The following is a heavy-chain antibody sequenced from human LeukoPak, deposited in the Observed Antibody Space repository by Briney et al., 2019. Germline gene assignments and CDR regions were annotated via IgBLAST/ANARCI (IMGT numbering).Heavy chain of an antibody. CDR3: ARVSSTGDYDFWSGPTRPFDY. Sequence: GASVKVSCKASGYTFTSYGISWVRQAPGQGLEWLGWISAYNGNTNDAQKLQGRVTMTTDTSTSTAYMELRSLRSDDTAVYYCARVSSTGDYDFWSGPTRPFDYWGQGTLVTVSS. D-gene: IGHD3-3*01. CDR2: ISAYNGNT. CDR1: GYTFTSYG. J-gene: IGHJ4*02. V-gene: IGHV1-18*01.